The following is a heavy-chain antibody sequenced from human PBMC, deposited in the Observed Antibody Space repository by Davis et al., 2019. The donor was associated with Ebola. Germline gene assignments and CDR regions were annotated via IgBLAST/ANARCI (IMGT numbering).Heavy chain of an antibody. CDR1: GGPISGDYY. Sequence: SETLSLTCTVSGGPISGDYYWSWIRQPPGKGLEWIGYIYYSGSTNYNPSLKSRVTISVDTSKNQFSLKLSSVTAADTAVYYCARAPSDRVGATFDYWGQGTLVSVSP. V-gene: IGHV4-61*08. CDR3: ARAPSDRVGATFDY. J-gene: IGHJ4*02. D-gene: IGHD1-26*01. CDR2: IYYSGST.